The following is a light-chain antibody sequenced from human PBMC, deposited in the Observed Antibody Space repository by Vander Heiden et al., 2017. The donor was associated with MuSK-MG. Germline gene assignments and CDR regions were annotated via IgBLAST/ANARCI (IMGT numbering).Light chain of an antibody. Sequence: DIVMTQSPDSLAVSLGERATINCKSSQSVLYSSNNKNYLAWYQQKPGQPPKLLIYWASTRESGVPDRFSGSGSGTDFTLTISILQAEDVAVYYCQQDDSTPYTFGQATKLEIK. CDR1: QSVLYSSNNKNY. V-gene: IGKV4-1*01. CDR2: WAS. CDR3: QQDDSTPYT. J-gene: IGKJ2*01.